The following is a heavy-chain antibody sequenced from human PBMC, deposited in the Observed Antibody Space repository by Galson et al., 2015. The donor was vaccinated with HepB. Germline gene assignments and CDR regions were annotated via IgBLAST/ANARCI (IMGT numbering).Heavy chain of an antibody. J-gene: IGHJ4*02. CDR3: ANVALEQWEQPLDY. CDR2: ISGSGGST. CDR1: GFTFSSYA. D-gene: IGHD1-26*01. V-gene: IGHV3-23*01. Sequence: SLRLSCAASGFTFSSYAMSWVRQAPGKGLEWVSAISGSGGSTYYADSVKGRFTISRDNSKNTLYLQMNSLRAEDTAVYYCANVALEQWEQPLDYWGQGTLVTVSS.